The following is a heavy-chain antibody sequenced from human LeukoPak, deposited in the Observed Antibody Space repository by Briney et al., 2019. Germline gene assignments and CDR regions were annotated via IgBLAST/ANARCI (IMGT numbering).Heavy chain of an antibody. V-gene: IGHV3-7*01. D-gene: IGHD1-26*01. CDR1: GFTFSSYW. Sequence: GGSLRLSCAASGFTFSSYWMSWVRQAPGKGLEWVANIKQDGSEKYYVDSVKCRFTISRDNAKNSLYLQMNSLRAEDTAVYYCARVAVYSGSYYVAYWGQGTLVTVSS. J-gene: IGHJ4*02. CDR3: ARVAVYSGSYYVAY. CDR2: IKQDGSEK.